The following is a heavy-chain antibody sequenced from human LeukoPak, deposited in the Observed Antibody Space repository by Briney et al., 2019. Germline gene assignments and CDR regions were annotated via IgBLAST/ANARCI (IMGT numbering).Heavy chain of an antibody. D-gene: IGHD3-10*01. Sequence: RTSGPALVKPTQTLTLTCTFSGFSLSTSGMCVSWIRQPPGKALEWLALIDWDDDKYYSTSLKTRLTISKDTSKNQVVLTMTNMDPVDTATYYCARIRGHYYGSGSYYNVLDYWGQGTLVTVSS. J-gene: IGHJ4*02. CDR1: GFSLSTSGMC. CDR3: ARIRGHYYGSGSYYNVLDY. V-gene: IGHV2-70*01. CDR2: IDWDDDK.